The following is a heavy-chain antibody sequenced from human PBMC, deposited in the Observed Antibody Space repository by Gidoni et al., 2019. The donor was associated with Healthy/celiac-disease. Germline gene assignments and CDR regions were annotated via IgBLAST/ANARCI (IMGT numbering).Heavy chain of an antibody. CDR3: ARASYSSGWRNYYYGMDV. D-gene: IGHD6-19*01. V-gene: IGHV4-39*07. J-gene: IGHJ6*02. Sequence: LQLQESGPGLVKPSETLSLTCTVSGGSISSLSYYWGWIRQPPGKGLEWIGSIYYSGSTYYNPSLKSRVTISVDTSKNQFSLKLSSVTAADTAVYYCARASYSSGWRNYYYGMDVWGQGTTVTVSS. CDR2: IYYSGST. CDR1: GGSISSLSYY.